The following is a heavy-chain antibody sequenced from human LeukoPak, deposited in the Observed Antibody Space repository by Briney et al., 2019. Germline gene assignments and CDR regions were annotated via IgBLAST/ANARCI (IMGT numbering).Heavy chain of an antibody. CDR2: ISYDGSNK. D-gene: IGHD5-12*01. Sequence: GGSLRLSCAASGFTFSSYAMHWVRQAPGKGLEWVAVISYDGSNKYYADSVKGRFTISRDNSKNTLYLQMNSLRVEDTAVYYCVREGRVSGYDFDCWGQGTLVTVSS. CDR3: VREGRVSGYDFDC. V-gene: IGHV3-30*07. J-gene: IGHJ4*02. CDR1: GFTFSSYA.